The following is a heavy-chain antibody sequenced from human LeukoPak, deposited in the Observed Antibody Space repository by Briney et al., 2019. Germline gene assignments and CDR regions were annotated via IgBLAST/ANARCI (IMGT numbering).Heavy chain of an antibody. D-gene: IGHD2-15*01. CDR3: ARSFVVAAAFDY. CDR2: ISSNGGST. J-gene: IGHJ4*02. CDR1: GFTFSSYA. Sequence: GGSLRLSCAASGFTFSSYATHWVRQAPGKGLEYVSAISSNGGSTYYANSVKGRFTISRDNSKNTLYLQMGSLRAEDMAVYYCARSFVVAAAFDYWGQGTLVTVSS. V-gene: IGHV3-64*01.